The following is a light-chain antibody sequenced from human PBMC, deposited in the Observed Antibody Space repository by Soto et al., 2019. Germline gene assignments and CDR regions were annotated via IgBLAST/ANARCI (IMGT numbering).Light chain of an antibody. CDR1: NIGSKS. CDR3: QVWDSSSDHYV. Sequence: SYELTQPPSVSVAPGKTARITCGGNNIGSKSVHWYQQKPGQAPVLVIYYDSDRPSGIPERFSGSNSGNTATLTNSRVDAGDEADYYCQVWDSSSDHYVFGTGTKVTVL. CDR2: YDS. V-gene: IGLV3-21*04. J-gene: IGLJ1*01.